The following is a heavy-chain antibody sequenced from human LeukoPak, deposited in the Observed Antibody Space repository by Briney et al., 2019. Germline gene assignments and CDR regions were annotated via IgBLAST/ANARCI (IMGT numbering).Heavy chain of an antibody. CDR1: GFTFSSFS. CDR2: ISSNGGST. V-gene: IGHV3-64*01. J-gene: IGHJ4*02. D-gene: IGHD3-10*01. CDR3: AREYYGGYVDY. Sequence: PGGSLRLSCAASGFTFSSFSMHWVRQAPGKGLESVSAISSNGGSTYYANSVKGRFTISRDNFKNTLYLQMGSLRAEDMAVYYCAREYYGGYVDYWGQGTLVTVSS.